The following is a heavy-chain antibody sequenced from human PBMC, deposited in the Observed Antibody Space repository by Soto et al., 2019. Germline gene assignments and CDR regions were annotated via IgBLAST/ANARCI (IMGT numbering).Heavy chain of an antibody. J-gene: IGHJ4*02. CDR3: ARSDYDILTGYYGRTHVFDY. D-gene: IGHD3-9*01. CDR2: IYYSGST. Sequence: LSLTCTLSGGSISRGGYSWSWIRQHPTKGLEWIGYIYYSGSTYYNPSLKSRVTISVDTSKNQFSLKLSSVTAADTAVYYCARSDYDILTGYYGRTHVFDYWGQGTLVTVSS. V-gene: IGHV4-31*03. CDR1: GGSISRGGYS.